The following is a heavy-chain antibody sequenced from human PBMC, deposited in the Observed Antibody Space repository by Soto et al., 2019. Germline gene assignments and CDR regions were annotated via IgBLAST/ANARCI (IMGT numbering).Heavy chain of an antibody. CDR2: ISTNGGST. J-gene: IGHJ4*02. Sequence: SLRLSCSASGFTFSSYAMHWVRQAPGKGLEYVSAISTNGGSTYYADSVKGRFTISRDNSKNTLYLQMSSLRAEDTAVYYCVKGGRYCSGGNCDFWGQGTLVTVS. CDR1: GFTFSSYA. V-gene: IGHV3-64D*08. D-gene: IGHD2-15*01. CDR3: VKGGRYCSGGNCDF.